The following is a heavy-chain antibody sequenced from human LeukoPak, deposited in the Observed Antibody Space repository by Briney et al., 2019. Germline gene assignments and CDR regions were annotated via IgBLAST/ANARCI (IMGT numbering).Heavy chain of an antibody. Sequence: ASVKVSCKASGGTFSSYAISWVRQAPGQGLEWMGRIIPILGIANYAQKFQGRVTITADKSTSTAYMELSSLRSEDTAVYYCARDGAVAGTRGNWFDPWGQGTLVTVSS. CDR1: GGTFSSYA. CDR3: ARDGAVAGTRGNWFDP. V-gene: IGHV1-69*04. CDR2: IIPILGIA. J-gene: IGHJ5*02. D-gene: IGHD6-19*01.